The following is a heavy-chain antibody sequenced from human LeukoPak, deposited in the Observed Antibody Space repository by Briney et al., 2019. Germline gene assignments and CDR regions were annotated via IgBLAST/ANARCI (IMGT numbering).Heavy chain of an antibody. Sequence: SETLSLTCTVSGGSISSYYWSWIRQPPGKGLEWIGYIYYSRSTNYNPSLKSRVTISVDTSKNQFSLKLSSVTAADTAVYYCASPAGAAANAEYFQHWGQGTLVTVSS. J-gene: IGHJ1*01. CDR1: GGSISSYY. CDR3: ASPAGAAANAEYFQH. CDR2: IYYSRST. V-gene: IGHV4-59*08. D-gene: IGHD6-13*01.